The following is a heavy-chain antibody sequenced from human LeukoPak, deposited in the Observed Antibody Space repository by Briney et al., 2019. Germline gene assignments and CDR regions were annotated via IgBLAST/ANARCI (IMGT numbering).Heavy chain of an antibody. D-gene: IGHD3-22*01. V-gene: IGHV3-33*06. CDR2: IWYDGSNK. J-gene: IGHJ1*01. Sequence: GGSLTLSXAASGFTFASYGMHWVRQSPGKGLGWVAVIWYDGSNKNYAGSVQGRFTIYRDDSKNTLYLQMHHLRAEATAVYYCAKDHYYDSSGYHLEHFQHWGQGTLVTVSS. CDR1: GFTFASYG. CDR3: AKDHYYDSSGYHLEHFQH.